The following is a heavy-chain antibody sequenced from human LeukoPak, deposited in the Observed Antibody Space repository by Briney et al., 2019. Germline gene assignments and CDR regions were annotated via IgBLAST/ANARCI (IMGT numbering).Heavy chain of an antibody. V-gene: IGHV4-4*07. CDR2: IYNSGST. J-gene: IGHJ5*02. D-gene: IGHD6-19*01. Sequence: PSETLSLTCIVSGGSISSDHWSWIRQPAGKGLEWIGHIYNSGSTTYNPSLKSRVTMSVDTSESQFSLKLSSVTAADTAVYYCAQWLVRGWFDPWGQGTLVTVSS. CDR1: GGSISSDH. CDR3: AQWLVRGWFDP.